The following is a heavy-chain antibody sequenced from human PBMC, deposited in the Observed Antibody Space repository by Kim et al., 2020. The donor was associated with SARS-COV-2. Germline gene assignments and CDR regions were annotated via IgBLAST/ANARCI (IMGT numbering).Heavy chain of an antibody. CDR2: ISSSSSYI. V-gene: IGHV3-21*01. CDR3: ARDGLYSSGWYPGDY. CDR1: GFTFSSYS. D-gene: IGHD6-19*01. J-gene: IGHJ4*02. Sequence: GGSLRLSCAASGFTFSSYSMNWVRQAPGKGLEWVSSISSSSSYIYYADSVKGRFTISIDNAKNSLYLQMNSLRAEDTAVYYCARDGLYSSGWYPGDYWGQGTLVTVSS.